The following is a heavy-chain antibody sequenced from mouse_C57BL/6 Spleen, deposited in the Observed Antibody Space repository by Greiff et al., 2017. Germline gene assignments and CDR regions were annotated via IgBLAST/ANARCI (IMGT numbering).Heavy chain of an antibody. CDR1: GFTFTDYY. Sequence: EVQLVESGGGLVQPGGSLSLSCAASGFTFTDYYMSWVRQPPGKALEWLGFIRNKANGYTTEYSASVKGRFTISRDNSQSILYLQMNALRAEDSATYYCARFPTSITTVVATPFWYFDVWGTGTTVTVSS. CDR2: IRNKANGYTT. D-gene: IGHD1-1*01. CDR3: ARFPTSITTVVATPFWYFDV. J-gene: IGHJ1*03. V-gene: IGHV7-3*01.